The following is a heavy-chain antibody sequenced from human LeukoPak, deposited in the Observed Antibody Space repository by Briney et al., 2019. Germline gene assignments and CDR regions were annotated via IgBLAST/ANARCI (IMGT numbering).Heavy chain of an antibody. CDR2: ISHSGSS. D-gene: IGHD3-9*01. V-gene: IGHV4-34*01. CDR1: NGTFSGYY. CDR3: GRRPYFDILAGSQMWGTVDH. Sequence: SETLSLTCGVYNGTFSGYYWTWIRQPPGRGLEWLGDISHSGSSHYNPSLKSRLSMSVDTSKNQFSLTLTAVTAADTAVYYCGRRPYFDILAGSQMWGTVDHWGQGALVTVSS. J-gene: IGHJ4*02.